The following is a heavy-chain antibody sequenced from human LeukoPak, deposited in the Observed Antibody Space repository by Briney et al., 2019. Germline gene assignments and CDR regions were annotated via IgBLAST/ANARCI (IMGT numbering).Heavy chain of an antibody. CDR3: ARAGSFRPFDI. D-gene: IGHD1-26*01. V-gene: IGHV3-74*03. CDR2: INGDGSTT. CDR1: GFTFNSYW. J-gene: IGHJ3*02. Sequence: GGSLRLSCAASGFTFNSYWMHWVRQAPGKGLVWVSRINGDGSTTMYADSVKGRFTISRDNAKNTLYLQMNSLRAEDTAVYYCARAGSFRPFDIWGQGTMVTVSS.